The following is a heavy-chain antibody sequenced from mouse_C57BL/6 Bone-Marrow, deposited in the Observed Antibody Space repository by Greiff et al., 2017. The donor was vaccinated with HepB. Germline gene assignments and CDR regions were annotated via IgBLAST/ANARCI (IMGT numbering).Heavy chain of an antibody. CDR2: INPYNGGT. CDR1: GYTFTDYY. V-gene: IGHV1-19*01. D-gene: IGHD2-5*01. J-gene: IGHJ4*01. Sequence: VQLKQSGPVLVKPGASVKMSCKASGYTFTDYYMNWVKQSHGKSLEWIGVINPYNGGTSYNQKFKGKATLTVDKSSSTAYMELNSLTSEDSAVYYCARYSKADYAMDYWGQGTSVTVSS. CDR3: ARYSKADYAMDY.